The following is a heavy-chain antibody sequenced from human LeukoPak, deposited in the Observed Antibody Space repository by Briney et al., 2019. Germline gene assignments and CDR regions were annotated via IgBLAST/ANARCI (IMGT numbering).Heavy chain of an antibody. J-gene: IGHJ4*02. CDR1: GLTFSGSW. V-gene: IGHV3-11*04. CDR3: ARDPGAFDY. CDR2: ISSTDSTI. Sequence: PGGSLRLSCAVSGLTFSGSWITWIRQAPGKGLEWISYISSTDSTIYYADSVKGRFTISRDNAKSSMYLQMNSLRVEDTAVYYCARDPGAFDYWGQGTLVTVSS.